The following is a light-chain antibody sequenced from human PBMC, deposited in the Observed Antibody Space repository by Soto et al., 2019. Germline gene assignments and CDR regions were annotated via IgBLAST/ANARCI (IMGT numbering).Light chain of an antibody. CDR3: QQYNNWPPIT. CDR2: GAS. V-gene: IGKV3-15*01. J-gene: IGKJ5*01. Sequence: EIVMTQSPATLSVSPGERATLSCRASKSVSSNLAWYQQKPGQPPRLLVYGASTRASGIPASFSGSGSGTEFTLTISSLQYEDFAVYYCQQYNNWPPITFGHGTRLEIK. CDR1: KSVSSN.